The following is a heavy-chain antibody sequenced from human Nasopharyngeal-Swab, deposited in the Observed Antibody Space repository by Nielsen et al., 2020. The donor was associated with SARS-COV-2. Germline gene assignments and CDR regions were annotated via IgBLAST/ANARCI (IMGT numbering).Heavy chain of an antibody. CDR1: GFTFSSYS. Sequence: GESLKISCAASGFTFSSYSMNWVRQAPGKGLEWVSSISSSSSYIYYADSVKGRFTISRDNAKNSLYLQMNSLRAEDTAVYYCAKGGGYYYYYMDVWGKGTTVTVYS. CDR3: AKGGGYYYYYMDV. J-gene: IGHJ6*03. V-gene: IGHV3-21*04. D-gene: IGHD3-16*01. CDR2: ISSSSSYI.